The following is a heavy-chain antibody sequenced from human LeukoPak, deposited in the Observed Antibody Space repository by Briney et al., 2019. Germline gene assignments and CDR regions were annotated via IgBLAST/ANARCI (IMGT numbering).Heavy chain of an antibody. J-gene: IGHJ4*02. CDR1: GFTFSSYG. Sequence: GGSLRLSCAASGFTFSSYGMHWVRRAPGKGLEWVAVIWYDGSNKYYADSVKGRFTISRDNSKNTLYLQMNSLRAEDTAVYYCAREPYYYGSGSYDYWGQGTLVTVSS. D-gene: IGHD3-10*01. V-gene: IGHV3-33*01. CDR2: IWYDGSNK. CDR3: AREPYYYGSGSYDY.